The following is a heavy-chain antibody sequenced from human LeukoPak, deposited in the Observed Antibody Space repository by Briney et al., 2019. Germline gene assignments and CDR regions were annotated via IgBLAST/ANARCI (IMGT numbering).Heavy chain of an antibody. Sequence: SETLSLTCSVSGGSISSTTYYWGWIRQPPGKGLEWIGSISYSGSTYYNPSLKSRVTISLDMSNNQFSLKLSSVTAADTAFYYCARGPYSYDSSGAFDIWGQGTMVTVSS. CDR3: ARGPYSYDSSGAFDI. D-gene: IGHD3-22*01. CDR1: GGSISSTTYY. J-gene: IGHJ3*02. V-gene: IGHV4-39*07. CDR2: ISYSGST.